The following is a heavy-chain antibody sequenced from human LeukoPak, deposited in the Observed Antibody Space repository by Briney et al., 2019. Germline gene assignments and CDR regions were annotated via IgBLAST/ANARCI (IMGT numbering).Heavy chain of an antibody. V-gene: IGHV4-4*09. D-gene: IGHD6-6*01. J-gene: IGHJ6*03. Sequence: SETLSLTCTVSGGSISSYYWSWIRQPPGKGLEGIGYIYTSESTNYNPSLKSRVTISVDTSKNQFSLKLSSVTAADTAVYYCARTSSSSPFYYYYYMDVWGKGTTVTVSS. CDR2: IYTSEST. CDR1: GGSISSYY. CDR3: ARTSSSSPFYYYYYMDV.